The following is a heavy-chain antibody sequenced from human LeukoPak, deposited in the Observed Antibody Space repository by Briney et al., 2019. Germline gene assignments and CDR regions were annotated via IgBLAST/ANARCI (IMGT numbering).Heavy chain of an antibody. CDR1: GYTFTGYY. J-gene: IGHJ4*01. D-gene: IGHD6-13*01. CDR3: AREAGSSCLGY. Sequence: GASVNVSCKAAGYTFTGYYMHWVRQAPGQGLEWMGWINPNSGGTNYAQKFQGRVTMTRDTSISTAYMELSRLRSDDTAVYYCAREAGSSCLGYWGQGTLVTVSS. V-gene: IGHV1-2*02. CDR2: INPNSGGT.